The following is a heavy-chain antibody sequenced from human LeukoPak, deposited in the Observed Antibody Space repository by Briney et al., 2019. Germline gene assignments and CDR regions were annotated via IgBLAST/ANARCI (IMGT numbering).Heavy chain of an antibody. V-gene: IGHV1-18*01. CDR2: ISAYNGNT. CDR1: GYTFTSYG. J-gene: IGHJ4*02. D-gene: IGHD3/OR15-3a*01. CDR3: ARVNRWTGASGYFDY. Sequence: GVSVEVSCKASGYTFTSYGISWVRQAPGQGLEWMGWISAYNGNTNYAQKLQGRVTMTTDTSTSTAYMELRSLRSDDTAVYYCARVNRWTGASGYFDYWGQGTLVTVSS.